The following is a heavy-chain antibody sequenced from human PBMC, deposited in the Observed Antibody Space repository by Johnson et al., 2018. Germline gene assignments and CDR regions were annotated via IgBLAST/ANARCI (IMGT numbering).Heavy chain of an antibody. Sequence: VQLVQSGGGLVQPGGSLRLSCAASGFTFSSYWMNWVRQAPGKGLEWVANIKQDGSDKYYVDSVKGRFTISRDNAKNALYLQMNSLRAEDTAVYYCARSQGLDYYYYMDVWGKGTTVTVSS. CDR1: GFTFSSYW. CDR2: IKQDGSDK. CDR3: ARSQGLDYYYYMDV. V-gene: IGHV3-7*01. J-gene: IGHJ6*03.